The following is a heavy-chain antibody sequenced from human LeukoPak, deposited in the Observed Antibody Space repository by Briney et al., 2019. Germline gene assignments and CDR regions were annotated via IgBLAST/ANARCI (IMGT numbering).Heavy chain of an antibody. Sequence: GGSLRLSCAASGFTFSSYAISWVRQAPGKGLEWVSAISASGGNTYYADSVKGRFTISRDNSKNTLYLQMNSLRAEDTAIYYCAKATYSNGWHVRDYWGLGTLVTVSS. CDR2: ISASGGNT. V-gene: IGHV3-23*01. CDR1: GFTFSSYA. CDR3: AKATYSNGWHVRDY. D-gene: IGHD6-19*01. J-gene: IGHJ4*02.